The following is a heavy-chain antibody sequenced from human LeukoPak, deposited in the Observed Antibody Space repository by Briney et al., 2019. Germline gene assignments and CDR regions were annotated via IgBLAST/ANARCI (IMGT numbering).Heavy chain of an antibody. CDR1: VFTFSSYW. CDR2: IKQDGSER. CDR3: ARSRLNYYYYYMDV. Sequence: GGSLRLSCAASVFTFSSYWMSWVRQDPGKGLEWVANIKQDGSERYYVDSVKGRFTISRDNAKNSLYLQMNSLRAEDTAVYYGARSRLNYYYYYMDVGGKGTTVTVSS. V-gene: IGHV3-7*01. J-gene: IGHJ6*03.